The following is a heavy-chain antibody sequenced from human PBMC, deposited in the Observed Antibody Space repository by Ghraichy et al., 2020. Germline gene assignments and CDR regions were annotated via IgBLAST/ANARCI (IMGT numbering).Heavy chain of an antibody. CDR1: GFSFSNYI. CDR2: ISSSSRTI. Sequence: LSLTCAASGFSFSNYIMNWVRQAPGKGLEWVSHISSSSRTISYADSVKGRFTVSRDNAKNSLFLQMNSLRDEDTAVYYCARASRVVRFYYYDALYVWGQGTTVTVSS. V-gene: IGHV3-48*02. J-gene: IGHJ6*02. CDR3: ARASRVVRFYYYDALYV. D-gene: IGHD4-23*01.